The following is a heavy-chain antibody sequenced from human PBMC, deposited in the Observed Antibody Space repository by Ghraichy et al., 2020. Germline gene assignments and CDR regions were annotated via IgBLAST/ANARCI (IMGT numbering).Heavy chain of an antibody. Sequence: SDTLSLTCTVSGGSISSYYWSCIRQPPGKGLEWIGYIYYSGSTNYNPSLKSRVTISVDTSKNQFSLKLSSVTAADTAVYYCAREVTAGYYYYMDVWGKGTTVTVSS. CDR1: GGSISSYY. D-gene: IGHD4-23*01. J-gene: IGHJ6*03. CDR3: AREVTAGYYYYMDV. V-gene: IGHV4-59*01. CDR2: IYYSGST.